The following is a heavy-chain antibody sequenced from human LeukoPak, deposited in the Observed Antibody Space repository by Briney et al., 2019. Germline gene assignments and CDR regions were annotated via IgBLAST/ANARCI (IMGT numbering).Heavy chain of an antibody. V-gene: IGHV3-23*01. CDR3: AKDAGATMIIVVNYFDW. CDR1: GFTLSSYE. D-gene: IGHD3-22*01. Sequence: GGSLRLSCTVSGFTLSSYEMSWIRQAPGKGLEWVSGVSASGDTTYYAGSVKGRFTISRDNSKNTLYLQMNSLTAEDTAIYYCAKDAGATMIIVVNYFDWWGQGTLVTVSS. J-gene: IGHJ4*02. CDR2: VSASGDTT.